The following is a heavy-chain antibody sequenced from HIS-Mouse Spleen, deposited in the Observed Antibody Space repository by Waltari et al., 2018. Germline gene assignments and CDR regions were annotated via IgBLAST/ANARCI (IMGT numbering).Heavy chain of an antibody. Sequence: QVQLVESGGGVVQPGRSLRLSCAASGFTFSSYAMHWVRPGPGKGRGWGAVISYDGSNKYYADSVEGRFTISRDNSKNPLYLQMNSLRAEDTAVYYCARAGDSSGWRDFDYWGQGTLVTVSS. CDR3: ARAGDSSGWRDFDY. CDR2: ISYDGSNK. V-gene: IGHV3-30*04. CDR1: GFTFSSYA. D-gene: IGHD6-19*01. J-gene: IGHJ4*02.